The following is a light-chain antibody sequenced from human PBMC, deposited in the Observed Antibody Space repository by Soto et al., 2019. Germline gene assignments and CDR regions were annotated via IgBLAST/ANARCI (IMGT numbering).Light chain of an antibody. CDR3: QQYNNWPRT. CDR1: QSVGSN. J-gene: IGKJ1*01. CDR2: DAS. V-gene: IGKV3D-15*01. Sequence: EIVMTQSPATLSVSPGERAALSCRASQSVGSNLAWYQQKPGQAPRLLIYDASNRATGIPARFSGSGSGTEFTLTISSLQSEDFAVYYCQQYNNWPRTFGQGTKVDIK.